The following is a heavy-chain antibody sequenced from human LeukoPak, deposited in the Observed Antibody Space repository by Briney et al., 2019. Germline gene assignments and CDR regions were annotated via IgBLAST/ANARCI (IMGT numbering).Heavy chain of an antibody. V-gene: IGHV3-23*01. D-gene: IGHD4-17*01. CDR2: ISGSGGST. CDR1: GFTFSSYA. CDR3: GYGDYYYYGIDV. J-gene: IGHJ6*02. Sequence: GGSVRVSCAASGFTFSSYAMSWVRQAPGKGLEGVSAISGSGGSTYYAHSVKGRFTISRDNSKNTLYLQMNSLRAEDTAVDYCGYGDYYYYGIDVWGQGTTVTVSS.